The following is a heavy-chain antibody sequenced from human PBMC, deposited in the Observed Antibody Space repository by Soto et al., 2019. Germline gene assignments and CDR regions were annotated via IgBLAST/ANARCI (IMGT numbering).Heavy chain of an antibody. CDR1: GFTFGNSP. V-gene: IGHV3-23*01. Sequence: VQLLESGGGFVQPGGSLKLSCVACGFTFGNSPMSWIRQAPGRGLEWVSAITEAGGGIYYATSVKGRFVVSRDNSKNTLFLEMNNLRVDDTATYYCAKNLPVGGLCYWCPPAIWGQGVVVTVSS. CDR3: AKNLPVGGLCYWCPPAI. J-gene: IGHJ4*02. CDR2: ITEAGGGI. D-gene: IGHD2-21*02.